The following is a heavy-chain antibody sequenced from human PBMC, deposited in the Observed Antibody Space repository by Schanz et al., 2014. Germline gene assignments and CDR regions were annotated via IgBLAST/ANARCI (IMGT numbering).Heavy chain of an antibody. J-gene: IGHJ4*02. CDR3: ARGTDWNLHY. V-gene: IGHV3-11*06. CDR2: ISSGSSYA. CDR1: GFTFRDYY. D-gene: IGHD1-1*01. Sequence: QVQLVESGGGLVKPGGSLRLSCAASGFTFRDYYMSRIRQAPGKGLEWVSDISSGSSYANYADSVKGRFTISRDNAKNSLYLRMNSLRAGDAAVYYCARGTDWNLHYWGQGALVTVSS.